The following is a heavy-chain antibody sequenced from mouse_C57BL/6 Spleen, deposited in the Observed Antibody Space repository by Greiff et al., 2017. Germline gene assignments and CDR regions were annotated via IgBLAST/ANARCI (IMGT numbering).Heavy chain of an antibody. CDR3: TTGGYDGPWFAY. CDR1: GFNIKDYY. V-gene: IGHV14-1*01. D-gene: IGHD2-2*01. Sequence: EVQLQQSGAELVRPGASVKLSCTASGFNIKDYYMHWVKQRPEQGLEWIGRIDPEDGDTEYAPKFQGKATMTADKSSNTAYLQLSSLTSEDTAVYYCTTGGYDGPWFAYWGQGTLVTVSA. CDR2: IDPEDGDT. J-gene: IGHJ3*01.